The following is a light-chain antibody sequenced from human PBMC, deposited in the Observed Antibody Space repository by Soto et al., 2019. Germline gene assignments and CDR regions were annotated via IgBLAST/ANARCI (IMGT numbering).Light chain of an antibody. V-gene: IGKV1-39*01. CDR1: QSISNY. CDR2: AAS. Sequence: DIQMTQSASSLSASVGDRVTITCRASQSISNYLNWYQQKPGKAPNLLIHAASSLQSGVPPRFSGSGSGTDFTLTISSLQPEDFATDVCQQSYRNPITFGQGTRLEIK. J-gene: IGKJ5*01. CDR3: QQSYRNPIT.